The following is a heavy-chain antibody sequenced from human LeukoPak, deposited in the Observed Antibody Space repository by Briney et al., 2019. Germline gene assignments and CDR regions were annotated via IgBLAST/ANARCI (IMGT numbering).Heavy chain of an antibody. D-gene: IGHD6-6*01. CDR3: ARSRPRWDCSSSGAGYFDY. CDR1: GFTFSDYY. Sequence: GGSLRLSCAASGFTFSDYYMSWIRQAPGKGLEWVSYISSSGSTIYYADSVKGRFTISRDNAKNSLYLQMNSLRAEDTAVYYCARSRPRWDCSSSGAGYFDYWGQGTLVTVSS. V-gene: IGHV3-11*01. CDR2: ISSSGSTI. J-gene: IGHJ4*02.